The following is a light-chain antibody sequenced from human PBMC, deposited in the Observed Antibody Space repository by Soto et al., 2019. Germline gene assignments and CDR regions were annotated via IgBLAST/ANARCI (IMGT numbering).Light chain of an antibody. CDR1: SGYSTYA. CDR3: QSLGTGIQV. Sequence: QSVLTQSPSASASLGASVKLTCTLSSGYSTYAIAWHQQQSEKGPRFLMKINYDGTHSKGDGFLDRFSGSSSGAERHLTSARLQSEDEADYYCQSLGTGIQVFGGGTKLTVL. J-gene: IGLJ3*02. CDR2: INYDGTH. V-gene: IGLV4-69*01.